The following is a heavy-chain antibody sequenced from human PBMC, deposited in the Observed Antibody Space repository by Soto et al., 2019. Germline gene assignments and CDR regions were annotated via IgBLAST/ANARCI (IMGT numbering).Heavy chain of an antibody. J-gene: IGHJ4*02. CDR3: AHSLIPNWGSRGAFDY. CDR2: IYWDDDK. Sequence: QITLNESGPTLVKPTQTITLTCTFAGFSLSTSGVGVGWIRQPPGKALEWLALIYWDDDKRYSPSLKSRLTITKDTSKNQVVLTMTNMDPVDTATYYCAHSLIPNWGSRGAFDYWGQGTMVTVSS. V-gene: IGHV2-5*02. CDR1: GFSLSTSGVG. D-gene: IGHD7-27*01.